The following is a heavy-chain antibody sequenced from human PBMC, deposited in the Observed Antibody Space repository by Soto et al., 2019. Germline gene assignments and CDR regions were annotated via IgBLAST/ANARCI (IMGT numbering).Heavy chain of an antibody. V-gene: IGHV4-59*01. CDR1: GDSIDSYY. Sequence: PETLSLTRTVYGDSIDSYYWSWIRQPPGKGLEWIGYIYYSGSTNYNPSLKSRVTISVDTSKNQFSLKLSSVTAADTAVYYCARRYGYAFDIWGQGTMVT. J-gene: IGHJ3*02. CDR3: ARRYGYAFDI. D-gene: IGHD4-17*01. CDR2: IYYSGST.